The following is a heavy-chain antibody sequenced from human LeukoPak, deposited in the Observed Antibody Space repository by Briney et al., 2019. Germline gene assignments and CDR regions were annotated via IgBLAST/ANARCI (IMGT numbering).Heavy chain of an antibody. CDR2: IYYSGRT. CDR3: ARLGGSSWISGY. Sequence: SSETLSLTCTVSGGSVSSSSYYWTWIRQPPGKGLEWIGSIYYSGRTYYNPPLKSRVTISGDTSKNQFSLKLRSVTAADTAVYYCARLGGSSWISGYWGQGTLVTVSS. CDR1: GGSVSSSSYY. V-gene: IGHV4-39*01. D-gene: IGHD6-13*01. J-gene: IGHJ4*02.